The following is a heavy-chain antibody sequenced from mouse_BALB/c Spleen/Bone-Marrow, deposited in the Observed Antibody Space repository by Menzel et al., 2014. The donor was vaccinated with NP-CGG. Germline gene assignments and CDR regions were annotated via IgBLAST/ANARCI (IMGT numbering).Heavy chain of an antibody. D-gene: IGHD4-1*01. J-gene: IGHJ1*01. Sequence: EVHLVESGGGLVKPGGSLKLSCAASGFTFSSYAMSWVRQSPGKRLEWVAEISSGGSYTYYLDTVTGRFTISRDNAKNTLYLEMSSLRSEDTAMYYCASKTGTGYWFFDVWGAGTTVTVSS. V-gene: IGHV5-9-4*01. CDR3: ASKTGTGYWFFDV. CDR1: GFTFSSYA. CDR2: ISSGGSYT.